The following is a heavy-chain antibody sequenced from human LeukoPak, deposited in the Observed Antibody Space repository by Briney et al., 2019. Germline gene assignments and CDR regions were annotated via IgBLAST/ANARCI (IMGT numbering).Heavy chain of an antibody. Sequence: GESLKISCKGSGYRFTTYWIGWVCQMPGKGLECMGIIYPGDSDTRYSPSFQGQVTISADKSISTAYLQWSSLKASDTAMYYCARLRWRSSDAFDIWGQGTRVTVSS. CDR2: IYPGDSDT. J-gene: IGHJ3*02. V-gene: IGHV5-51*01. CDR1: GYRFTTYW. CDR3: ARLRWRSSDAFDI. D-gene: IGHD6-6*01.